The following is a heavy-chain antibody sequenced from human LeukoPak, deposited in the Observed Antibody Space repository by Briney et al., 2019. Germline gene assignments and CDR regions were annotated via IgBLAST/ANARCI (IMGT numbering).Heavy chain of an antibody. J-gene: IGHJ4*02. CDR2: IYYSGSS. V-gene: IGHV4-31*03. D-gene: IGHD5-24*01. Sequence: SQTLSLTCTVSGGSINNGGYYWSWIRQHPGKGLEWIGYIYYSGSSYYNPSLRSRVTISVDTSKNHFSLKLSSVTAADTAVYYCARNRDGCNSFDYWGQGTLVTVSS. CDR3: ARNRDGCNSFDY. CDR1: GGSINNGGYY.